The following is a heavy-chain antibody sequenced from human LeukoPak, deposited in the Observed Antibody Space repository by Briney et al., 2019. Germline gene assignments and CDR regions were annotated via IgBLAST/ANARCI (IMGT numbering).Heavy chain of an antibody. CDR1: GFTFSSYA. CDR3: AKYRRYSSSWGVYYFDY. D-gene: IGHD6-13*01. CDR2: ISGSGGST. Sequence: PGGSLRLSCAASGFTFSSYAMSWVRQAPGKGLEWVSAISGSGGSTYYADSVKGRFTISRDNSKNTLYLQMNSLRAEDTAVYYCAKYRRYSSSWGVYYFDYWGQGTLVTVSS. J-gene: IGHJ4*02. V-gene: IGHV3-23*01.